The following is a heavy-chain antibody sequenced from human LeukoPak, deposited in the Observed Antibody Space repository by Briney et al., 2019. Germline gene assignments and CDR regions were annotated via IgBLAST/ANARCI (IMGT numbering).Heavy chain of an antibody. CDR2: INPNSGNT. CDR3: ARASIEYSSSSGGYYFDY. D-gene: IGHD6-6*01. V-gene: IGHV1-8*01. J-gene: IGHJ4*02. CDR1: GYTFTSYD. Sequence: ASVKVSCKASGYTFTSYDINWVRQASGQGLEWMGWINPNSGNTGYAQKFQGRVTMTTNTSISTAYMELSSLRSEDTAVYYCARASIEYSSSSGGYYFDYWGQGTLVTVSS.